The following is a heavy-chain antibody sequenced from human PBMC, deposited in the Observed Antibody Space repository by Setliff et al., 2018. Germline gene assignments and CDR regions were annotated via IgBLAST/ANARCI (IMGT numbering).Heavy chain of an antibody. CDR1: GGSISSGSDY. Sequence: SETLSLTCSVSGGSISSGSDYWTWIRQPAGKGLEWIGHIYTSGTTSYNPSLKSRVTISLDTSKNHFSLNLSSVTATDTAVYYCARMSGFLYMDVWGKGTTVTVSS. J-gene: IGHJ6*03. D-gene: IGHD3-3*01. CDR3: ARMSGFLYMDV. V-gene: IGHV4-61*09. CDR2: IYTSGTT.